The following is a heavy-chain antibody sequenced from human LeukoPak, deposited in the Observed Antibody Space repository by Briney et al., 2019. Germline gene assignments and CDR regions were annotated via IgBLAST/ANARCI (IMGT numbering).Heavy chain of an antibody. CDR2: IKQDGSEK. Sequence: GGSLRLSCAVSGFTVSGNYMSWVRQAPGKGLEWVANIKQDGSEKYYVDSVKGRFTISRDNAKNSLYLQMNSLRAEDTAVYYCARLSDYGSGSGELSDFDYWGQGTLVTVSS. D-gene: IGHD3-10*01. CDR3: ARLSDYGSGSGELSDFDY. CDR1: GFTVSGNY. V-gene: IGHV3-7*01. J-gene: IGHJ4*02.